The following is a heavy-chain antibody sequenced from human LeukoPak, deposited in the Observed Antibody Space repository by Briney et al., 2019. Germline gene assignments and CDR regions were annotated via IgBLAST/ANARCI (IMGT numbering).Heavy chain of an antibody. J-gene: IGHJ3*02. CDR2: IYTSGST. CDR1: GGSISSCSYY. CDR3: ASSLLRGAFDI. Sequence: SETLSLTCTVSGGSISSCSYYWSWIRQPAGKGLEWIGRIYTSGSTNYNPSLKSRVTTSVDMSKNQLSLKLSSVPAAETAVYYCASSLLRGAFDIWDQGTMVTVSS. V-gene: IGHV4-61*02.